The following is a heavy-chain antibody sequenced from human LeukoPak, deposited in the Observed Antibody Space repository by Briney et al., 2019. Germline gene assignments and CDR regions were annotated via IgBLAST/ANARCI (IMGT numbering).Heavy chain of an antibody. CDR3: AKTVRTRWGFDY. Sequence: GRSLRLSCAASGFTFSSYAMRWVRRAASQELGCVSIISGSGGSTSYADSVQGRFTISRDNSNNTLYLQMSSLRAEDTALEYCAKTVRTRWGFDYWGQGTLVTVSS. CDR2: ISGSGGST. D-gene: IGHD4-23*01. CDR1: GFTFSSYA. J-gene: IGHJ4*02. V-gene: IGHV3-23*01.